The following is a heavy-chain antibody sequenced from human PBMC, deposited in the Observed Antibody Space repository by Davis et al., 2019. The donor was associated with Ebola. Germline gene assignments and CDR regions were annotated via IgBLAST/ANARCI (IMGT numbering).Heavy chain of an antibody. CDR3: ARGLVVVPAAIRGNYYYYMDV. CDR2: IYHSGST. V-gene: IGHV4-38-2*01. CDR1: GYSISSGYY. J-gene: IGHJ6*03. D-gene: IGHD2-2*02. Sequence: PSETLSLTCAVSGYSISSGYYWGWIRQPPGKGLEWIGSIYHSGSTYYNPSLKSRVTISVATSKNQLSLKLGSVTAADTAVYYCARGLVVVPAAIRGNYYYYMDVWGKGTTVTVSS.